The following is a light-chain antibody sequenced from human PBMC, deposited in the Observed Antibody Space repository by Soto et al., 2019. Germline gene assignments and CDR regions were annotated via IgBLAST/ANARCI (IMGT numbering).Light chain of an antibody. CDR1: SSDVGAYNY. CDR3: SSYTSSRTVI. Sequence: QSALTQPASVSGSPGQSITISCTGTSSDVGAYNYVSWYQQHPGKAPKLIIYEVSNRPSGISNPFSGSKSGNTASLTISGLQADDEADYYCSSYTSSRTVIFGGGTKLTVL. J-gene: IGLJ2*01. V-gene: IGLV2-14*01. CDR2: EVS.